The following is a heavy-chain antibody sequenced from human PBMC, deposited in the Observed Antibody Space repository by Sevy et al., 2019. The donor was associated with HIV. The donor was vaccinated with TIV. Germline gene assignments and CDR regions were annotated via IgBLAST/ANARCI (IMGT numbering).Heavy chain of an antibody. CDR2: ISAYNGNT. J-gene: IGHJ4*02. Sequence: ASVKVSCKASGYTFTSYGISWVRQAPGQGLEWMGWISAYNGNTNYAQKLQGRVTMTKDTSTSTAYMELRSLRSDDSALYYCAGDLGGYGGNSIDYWGQGTLVTVSS. CDR1: GYTFTSYG. D-gene: IGHD2-21*02. CDR3: AGDLGGYGGNSIDY. V-gene: IGHV1-18*01.